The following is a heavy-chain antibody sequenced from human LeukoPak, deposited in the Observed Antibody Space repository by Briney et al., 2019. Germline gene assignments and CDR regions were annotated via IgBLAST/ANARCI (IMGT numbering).Heavy chain of an antibody. CDR1: GFTFSSYS. D-gene: IGHD1-26*01. CDR2: ITSSSSTI. CDR3: AKGAWELLDYYMDV. Sequence: GGSLRLTCAASGFTFSSYSMNWVRQAPGKGLEWVSYITSSSSTIYYADSVKGRFTISRDNAKNSLYLQMNSLRAEDMALYYCAKGAWELLDYYMDVWGKGTTVTVSS. J-gene: IGHJ6*03. V-gene: IGHV3-48*04.